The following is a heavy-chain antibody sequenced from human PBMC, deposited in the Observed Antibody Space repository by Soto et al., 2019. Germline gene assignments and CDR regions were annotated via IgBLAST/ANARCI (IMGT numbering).Heavy chain of an antibody. CDR1: GYSITAGGYY. J-gene: IGHJ5*02. CDR2: FYSSGSI. D-gene: IGHD6-19*01. V-gene: IGHV4-31*03. Sequence: KASETLSLTCFVSGYSITAGGYYWSWIRHHPGKGLEWIGSFYSSGSIIYNPSLRSRVPISGDTSSNQFSMSLTSVTAADTARYYCARMYSSGSGWFHPWGQGTLVTVSS. CDR3: ARMYSSGSGWFHP.